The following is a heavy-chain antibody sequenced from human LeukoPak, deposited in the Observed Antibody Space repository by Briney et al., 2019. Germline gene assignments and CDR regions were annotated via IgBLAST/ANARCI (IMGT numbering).Heavy chain of an antibody. J-gene: IGHJ2*01. D-gene: IGHD6-19*01. CDR1: GFTFSSYS. CDR2: ISSSSSTI. CDR3: AKDYGSGAPYWYFDL. V-gene: IGHV3-48*01. Sequence: GGFLRLSCAASGFTFSSYSMNWARQAPGKGLEWVSYISSSSSTIYYADSVKGRFTISRDNAKNSLYLQMNSLRPEDMALYYCAKDYGSGAPYWYFDLWGRGTLVTVSS.